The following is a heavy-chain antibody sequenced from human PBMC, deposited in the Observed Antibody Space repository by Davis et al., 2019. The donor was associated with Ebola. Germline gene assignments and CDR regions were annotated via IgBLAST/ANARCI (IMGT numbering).Heavy chain of an antibody. CDR3: AREALAARPARFDY. CDR1: GGSFSTCY. D-gene: IGHD6-6*01. Sequence: SETLSLTCTVSGGSFSTCYWSWIRQSPGKGLEWLGFVYYSGNTFYNPSLKSRVTISLDTSKNLFSLKLRSVTAADTAVYYCAREALAARPARFDYWGQGTLVTVSS. J-gene: IGHJ4*02. CDR2: VYYSGNT. V-gene: IGHV4-59*01.